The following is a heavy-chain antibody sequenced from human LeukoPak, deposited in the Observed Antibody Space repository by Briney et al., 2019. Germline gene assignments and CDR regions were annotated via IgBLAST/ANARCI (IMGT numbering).Heavy chain of an antibody. Sequence: ASVNDSCKASGYTFTDYYMHWVRQAPGQGLEWMGWINPNSGCTNYAQKFQGRVTMTRDTSISTAYMELSRLTSDDTAVYYCARISGIEVAGTAGWGQGTLVTVSS. J-gene: IGHJ4*02. CDR1: GYTFTDYY. V-gene: IGHV1-2*02. CDR3: ARISGIEVAGTAG. D-gene: IGHD6-19*01. CDR2: INPNSGCT.